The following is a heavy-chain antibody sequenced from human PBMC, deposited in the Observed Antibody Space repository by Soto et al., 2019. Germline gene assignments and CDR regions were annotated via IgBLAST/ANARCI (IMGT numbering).Heavy chain of an antibody. D-gene: IGHD3-9*01. CDR2: ISYDGSYK. V-gene: IGHV3-30*18. Sequence: PGGSLRLSCAASGFTFSSYGMHWVRQAPGKGLEWVAVISYDGSYKYYAEAVKGRFIISRDNLKNTLFLQMNSLRADDTAVYYCAKSGYFDWLLLYYYDYWGQGVLVTVSS. J-gene: IGHJ4*02. CDR1: GFTFSSYG. CDR3: AKSGYFDWLLLYYYDY.